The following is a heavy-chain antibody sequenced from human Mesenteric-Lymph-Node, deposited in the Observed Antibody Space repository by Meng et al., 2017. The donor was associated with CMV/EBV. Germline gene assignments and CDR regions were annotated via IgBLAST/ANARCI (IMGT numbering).Heavy chain of an antibody. D-gene: IGHD6-6*01. J-gene: IGHJ4*02. V-gene: IGHV1-46*01. CDR3: ARSPSNRDYFDF. Sequence: SCKSSGYTFTTYYMHWVRQARGQGLEWLGLINPSGGRTSYAQGFQGGVSMTRDISTSTVYLELTGLRSEDTAVYFCARSPSNRDYFDFWGQGTLVTVSS. CDR2: INPSGGRT. CDR1: GYTFTTYY.